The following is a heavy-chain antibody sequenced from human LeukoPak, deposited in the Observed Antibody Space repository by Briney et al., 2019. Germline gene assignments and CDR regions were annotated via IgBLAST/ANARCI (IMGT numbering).Heavy chain of an antibody. J-gene: IGHJ4*02. CDR2: IYYSGST. V-gene: IGHV4-59*01. CDR1: GGSISSYY. D-gene: IGHD3-10*01. CDR3: AATYGSGSYTLFDY. Sequence: PSETLSLTCTVSGGSISSYYWSWIRQPPGKGLEWIGYIYYSGSTNYNPSLKSRVTISVDTSKNQFSLKLSSVTAADTAVYYCAATYGSGSYTLFDYWGQGTLVIVSS.